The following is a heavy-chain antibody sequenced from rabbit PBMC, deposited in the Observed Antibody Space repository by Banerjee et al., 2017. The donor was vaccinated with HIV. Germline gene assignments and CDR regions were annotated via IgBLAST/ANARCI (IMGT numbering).Heavy chain of an antibody. CDR2: IYPDYANT. Sequence: QLVESGGGLVTLGGSLKLSCEASGIDFSSDGINWVRQAPGKGLEWIAYIYPDYANTDYGSWVNGRFTISSHNAQNTLYLQLNSLTAADTATYFCARWYISSSGYYSDWLDLWGQGTLVTVS. D-gene: IGHD1-1*01. CDR1: GIDFSSDG. CDR3: ARWYISSSGYYSDWLDL. J-gene: IGHJ5*01. V-gene: IGHV1S7*01.